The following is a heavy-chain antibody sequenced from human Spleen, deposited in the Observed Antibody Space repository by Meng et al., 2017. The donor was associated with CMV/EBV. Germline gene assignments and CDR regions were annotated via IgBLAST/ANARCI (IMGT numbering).Heavy chain of an antibody. J-gene: IGHJ5*02. CDR3: ARAKAYNWNDNWFDP. V-gene: IGHV4-31*02. CDR2: ISYSGTA. Sequence: SGGSISSGGYYWGWIRQHPGKGLEWIGYISYSGTAYYKLSLKSRVTISVDTSKNQFSLKLSSVTAADTAVYYCARAKAYNWNDNWFDPWGQGTLVTVSS. CDR1: GGSISSGGYY. D-gene: IGHD1-20*01.